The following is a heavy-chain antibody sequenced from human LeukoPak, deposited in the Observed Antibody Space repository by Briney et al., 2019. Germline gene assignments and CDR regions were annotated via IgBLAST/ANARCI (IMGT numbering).Heavy chain of an antibody. D-gene: IGHD5-18*01. CDR2: IKQDGSEK. CDR1: RFIFSNNYW. CDR3: ARHFGHTYEYFHD. Sequence: TGGSLRLSCAGSRFIFSNNYWMSWVRQAPGKGLEWVANIKQDGSEKYYVDSVRGRFTISRDNAKNSLYLQMNSLRAEDTAVYYCARHFGHTYEYFHDWGQGTLVTVSS. V-gene: IGHV3-7*01. J-gene: IGHJ4*02.